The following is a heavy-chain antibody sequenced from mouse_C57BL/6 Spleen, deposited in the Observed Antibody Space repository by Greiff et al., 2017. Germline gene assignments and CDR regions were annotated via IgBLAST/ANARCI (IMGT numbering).Heavy chain of an antibody. V-gene: IGHV1-15*01. D-gene: IGHD2-3*01. CDR3: TRRWDWYFDV. J-gene: IGHJ1*03. CDR2: IDPETGGT. Sequence: VQLVESGAELVRPGASVTLSCKASGYTFTDYEMHWVKQTPVHGLEWIGAIDPETGGTAYNQKFKGKAILTADKSSSTAYMELRSRTSEDSAVYYCTRRWDWYFDVWGTGTTVTVSS. CDR1: GYTFTDYE.